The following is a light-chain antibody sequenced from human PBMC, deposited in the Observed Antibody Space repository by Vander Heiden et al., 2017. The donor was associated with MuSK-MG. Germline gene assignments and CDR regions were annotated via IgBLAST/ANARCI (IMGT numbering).Light chain of an antibody. J-gene: IGKJ5*01. Sequence: DIVMTQSPDSLAVSLGERATINCKSSQSVLYRSKNKNYLAWYQQKPGQPPKLLLYWASMRESGVPDRFSGSGSGTDFTLTISSLQAEDVAVYYCQQDDNTPITFGQGTLMEIK. CDR1: QSVLYRSKNKNY. CDR2: WAS. CDR3: QQDDNTPIT. V-gene: IGKV4-1*01.